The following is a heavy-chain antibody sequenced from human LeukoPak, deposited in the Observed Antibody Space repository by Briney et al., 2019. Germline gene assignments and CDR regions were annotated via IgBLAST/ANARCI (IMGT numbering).Heavy chain of an antibody. Sequence: SETLSLTCAVSGYSISGYYWSWIRQPPGKGLEWIGEINHSGSTNYNPSLKSRVTISVDTSKNQFSLKLSSVTAADTAVYYCAREKMATGPNYFDYWGQGTLVTVSS. D-gene: IGHD5-24*01. CDR1: GYSISGYY. V-gene: IGHV4-34*01. J-gene: IGHJ4*02. CDR2: INHSGST. CDR3: AREKMATGPNYFDY.